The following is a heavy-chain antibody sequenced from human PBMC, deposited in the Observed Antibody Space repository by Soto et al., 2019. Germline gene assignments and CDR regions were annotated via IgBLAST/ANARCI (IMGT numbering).Heavy chain of an antibody. CDR2: ITGSGSRT. V-gene: IGHV3-23*01. CDR3: AKDHDFWSGYNPPRYFDY. CDR1: GLIFSDYA. Sequence: LRLSCAASGLIFSDYAMNWVRRAPGKGLEWVSVITGSGSRTYYSDSVKGRFTVSRDNSKNTLYLQMNSLRADDTAVYYCAKDHDFWSGYNPPRYFDYWGLGTLVTVS. J-gene: IGHJ4*02. D-gene: IGHD3-3*01.